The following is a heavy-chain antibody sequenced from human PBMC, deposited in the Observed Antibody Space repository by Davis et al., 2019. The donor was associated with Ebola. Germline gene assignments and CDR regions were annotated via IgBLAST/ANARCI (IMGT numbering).Heavy chain of an antibody. CDR2: ISSSSSTI. CDR3: ALLGSVNCGGDCSPDY. J-gene: IGHJ4*02. Sequence: GESLKISCAASGFTFSSYSMNWVRQAPGKGLEWVSYISSSSSTIYYADSVKGRFTISRDNAKNSLYLQMNSLRDEDTAVYYCALLGSVNCGGDCSPDYWGQGTLVTVSS. CDR1: GFTFSSYS. V-gene: IGHV3-48*02. D-gene: IGHD2-21*02.